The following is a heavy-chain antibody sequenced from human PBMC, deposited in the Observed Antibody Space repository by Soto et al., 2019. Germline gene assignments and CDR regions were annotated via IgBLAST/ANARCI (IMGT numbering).Heavy chain of an antibody. Sequence: GGSLRLSCAASGFTFSSYAMSWVRQAPGKGLEWVSAISGSGGSTYYADSVKGRFTISRDNSKNTLYLQMNSLRAEDTAVYYCAKGIYCSSTSCYGIYFDYWGQGTLVTVSS. D-gene: IGHD2-2*01. CDR3: AKGIYCSSTSCYGIYFDY. CDR1: GFTFSSYA. V-gene: IGHV3-23*01. CDR2: ISGSGGST. J-gene: IGHJ4*02.